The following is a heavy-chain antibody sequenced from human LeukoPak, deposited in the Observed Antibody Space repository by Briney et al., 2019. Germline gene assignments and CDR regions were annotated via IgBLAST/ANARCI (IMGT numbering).Heavy chain of an antibody. CDR3: ASSTQISKYADY. CDR1: GFTFSSYW. J-gene: IGHJ4*02. CDR2: INSDGSVT. Sequence: GGSLRLSCAASGFTFSSYWMHWVRQAPGKGLVWVSRINSDGSVTTYADSVRGRFTISRDNAKSTLYLQMNSLRAEDTAVYYCASSTQISKYADYWGQGALVTVSS. V-gene: IGHV3-74*01. D-gene: IGHD2-2*01.